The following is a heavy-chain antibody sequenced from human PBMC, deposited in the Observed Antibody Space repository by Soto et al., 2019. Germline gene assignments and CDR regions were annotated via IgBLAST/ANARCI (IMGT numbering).Heavy chain of an antibody. J-gene: IGHJ4*02. CDR1: GVTFSNYA. CDR2: LSGSGGTT. D-gene: IGHD3-10*01. CDR3: AKQRADYGSGADTFYFDS. V-gene: IGHV3-23*01. Sequence: GGSLRLSCTVSGVTFSNYAMNWGRQAPGKGLEWVSSLSGSGGTTYYADSVKGRFIISRDNSKNTLYLLMSSLRAEDTALYYCAKQRADYGSGADTFYFDSWGQGALVTVSS.